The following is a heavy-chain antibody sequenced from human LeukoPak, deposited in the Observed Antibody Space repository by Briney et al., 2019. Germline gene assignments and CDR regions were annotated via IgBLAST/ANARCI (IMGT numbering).Heavy chain of an antibody. D-gene: IGHD3-9*01. CDR2: MSPNSGNT. CDR1: GYTFTSYD. V-gene: IGHV1-8*01. CDR3: ARAGVYDILTGYYRDY. J-gene: IGHJ4*02. Sequence: ASVKVSCKASGYTFTSYDINWVRQATGQGLEWMGWMSPNSGNTGYAQKFQGRVTMTRNTSISTAYMELSSLRSEDTAVYYCARAGVYDILTGYYRDYWGQGTLVTVSS.